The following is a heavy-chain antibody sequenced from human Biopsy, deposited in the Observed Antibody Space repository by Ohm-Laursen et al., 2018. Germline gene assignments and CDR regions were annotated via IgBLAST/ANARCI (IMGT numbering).Heavy chain of an antibody. Sequence: SSVKVSRKASGGTFIIYAISWARQAPGQGLEWMGGIIPMFGTANHAQMFQGRVTISADESTSTSYMELSSLTTEDTAIYYCARGPHSGSHSCFDYWGRGTLVTVSS. CDR1: GGTFIIYA. J-gene: IGHJ4*02. D-gene: IGHD1-26*01. CDR2: IIPMFGTA. V-gene: IGHV1-69*01. CDR3: ARGPHSGSHSCFDY.